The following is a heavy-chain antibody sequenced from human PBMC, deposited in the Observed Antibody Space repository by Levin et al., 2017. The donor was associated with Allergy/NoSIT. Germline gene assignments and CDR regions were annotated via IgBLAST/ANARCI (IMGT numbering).Heavy chain of an antibody. V-gene: IGHV3-48*01. D-gene: IGHD2-15*01. J-gene: IGHJ4*02. CDR1: GFTFSDLA. CDR2: ISKASNTI. CDR3: ARDHGWWSVDY. Sequence: SCAVSGFTFSDLAMIWVRQAPGKGLEWVSYISKASNTIYYADSVKGRFTISRDNAKNSLYLQMNSLRVEDTAVYYCARDHGWWSVDYWGQGTMVTVSS.